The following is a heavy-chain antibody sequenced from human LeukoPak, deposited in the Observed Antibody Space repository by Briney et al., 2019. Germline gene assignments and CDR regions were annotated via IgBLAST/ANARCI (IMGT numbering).Heavy chain of an antibody. V-gene: IGHV5-51*01. CDR1: GDTFSSDW. CDR2: IYPGDSDT. Sequence: GESLKISCKGFGDTFSSDWIGWVRQMPGKGLEWTGFIYPGDSDTRYSPSFQGQVTISADKSISTAYLQWNSLKASDTAMYYCARARGNSWSYFDYWGQGTLVTVSS. J-gene: IGHJ4*02. D-gene: IGHD6-13*01. CDR3: ARARGNSWSYFDY.